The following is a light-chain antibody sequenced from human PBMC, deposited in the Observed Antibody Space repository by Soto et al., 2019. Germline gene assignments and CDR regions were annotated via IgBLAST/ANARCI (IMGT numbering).Light chain of an antibody. CDR2: GAS. V-gene: IGKV1-27*01. J-gene: IGKJ4*01. Sequence: DIHMTQSPSSLAASVGDRVTITCRASQGIRNDLGWYQQKPSKAPKRLIYGASSLQSGVPSRFSGSGSGTDFTLTISSLQPEDVATYYCQKHDGVPLTFGGGTKVDI. CDR1: QGIRND. CDR3: QKHDGVPLT.